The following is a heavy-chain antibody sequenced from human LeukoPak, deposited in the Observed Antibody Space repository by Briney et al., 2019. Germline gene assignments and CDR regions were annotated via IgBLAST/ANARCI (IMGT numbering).Heavy chain of an antibody. CDR2: ISGHGRYI. V-gene: IGHV3-21*01. J-gene: IGHJ4*02. Sequence: GGSLRLSCAASGFSFGDFGMNWVRQAPGKGPEWVSSISGHGRYIYYADSVKGRFTISRDNAKNSLFLQMNSLRAEDSAIHYCTRQLYDFWAGFYTADYYFDFWGQGTLVTVSS. CDR3: TRQLYDFWAGFYTADYYFDF. D-gene: IGHD3-3*01. CDR1: GFSFGDFG.